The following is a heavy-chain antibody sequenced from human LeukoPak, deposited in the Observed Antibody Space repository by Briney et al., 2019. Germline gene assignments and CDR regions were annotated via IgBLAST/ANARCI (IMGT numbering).Heavy chain of an antibody. CDR3: AKRNYDSSGYYPHYFDY. D-gene: IGHD3-22*01. CDR1: GFTFSSYA. J-gene: IGHJ4*02. CDR2: ISGSGGSP. Sequence: GVSLRLSCAASGFTFSSYAMSWVRQAPGNGLEWVSAISGSGGSPYYADSVKGRFTISRDNSKNTLYLQMNSLRAEDTAVYYCAKRNYDSSGYYPHYFDYWGQGTLVTVSS. V-gene: IGHV3-23*01.